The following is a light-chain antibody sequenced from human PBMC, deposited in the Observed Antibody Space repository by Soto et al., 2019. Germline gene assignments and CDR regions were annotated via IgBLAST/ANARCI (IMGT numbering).Light chain of an antibody. CDR3: QQYENLPYT. Sequence: GGRVTITCQTSQVITEYLNWYQQKPGKAPKLVIYDISTLEIGVPSRFSGGGSGTKFTFTISGLQPEDIATYYCQQYENLPYTFGQGTKVDIK. V-gene: IGKV1-33*01. J-gene: IGKJ2*01. CDR1: QVITEY. CDR2: DIS.